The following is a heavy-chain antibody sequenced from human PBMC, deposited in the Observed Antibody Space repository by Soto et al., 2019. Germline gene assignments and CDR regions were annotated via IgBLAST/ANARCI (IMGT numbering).Heavy chain of an antibody. Sequence: KPSETLSLTCTVSGGSISSSSYYWGWIRQPPGKGLEWIGSIYYSGSTYYNPSLKSRVTISVDTSKNQCSLKLSSVTAADTAVSYCARLTIFGVVIISFDYWGQGTLVTVSS. D-gene: IGHD3-3*01. CDR3: ARLTIFGVVIISFDY. J-gene: IGHJ4*02. V-gene: IGHV4-39*01. CDR1: GGSISSSSYY. CDR2: IYYSGST.